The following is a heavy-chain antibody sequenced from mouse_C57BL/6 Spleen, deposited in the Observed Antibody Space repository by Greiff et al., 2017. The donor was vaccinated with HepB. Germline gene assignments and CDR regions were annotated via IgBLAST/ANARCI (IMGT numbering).Heavy chain of an antibody. CDR3: ARTLYGPYYFDY. CDR2: IDPSDSYT. V-gene: IGHV1-69*01. J-gene: IGHJ2*01. CDR1: GYTFTSYW. Sequence: QVQLQQSGAELVMPGASVKLSCKASGYTFTSYWMHWVKQRPGQGLEWIGEIDPSDSYTNYNQKFKGKSTLTVDKSSSTAYMQLSSLTSEDSAVYYCARTLYGPYYFDYWGQGTTLTVSS. D-gene: IGHD1-2*01.